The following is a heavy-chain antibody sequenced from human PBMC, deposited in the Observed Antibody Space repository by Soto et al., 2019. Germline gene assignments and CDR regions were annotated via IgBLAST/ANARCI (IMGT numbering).Heavy chain of an antibody. CDR1: VDSINNYDHF. CDR2: IYYSGAT. CDR3: ATTNGAYSYDSVS. Sequence: SETLSLTCTVSVDSINNYDHFWTWIRQKPGEGLEWIGYIYYSGATYYSPSLKTRVSMSLHKSQNYFSLQLTSVTAADSAVYYCATTNGAYSYDSVSWGQGTLVTVSS. D-gene: IGHD3-22*01. V-gene: IGHV4-30-4*01. J-gene: IGHJ5*02.